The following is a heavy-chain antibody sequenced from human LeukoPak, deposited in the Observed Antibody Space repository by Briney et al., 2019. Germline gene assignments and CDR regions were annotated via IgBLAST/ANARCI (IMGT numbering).Heavy chain of an antibody. CDR1: GFTFSNYW. V-gene: IGHV3-74*01. CDR2: INSDGSST. Sequence: GGSLRLSCAVSGFTFSNYWMHWVRQAPGQGLVWVSRINSDGSSTSYADSVKGRFTISRDNAKNTLYLQMNSLRPEDTAVYYCARLSCSNTSCSTYDYWGQGTLVSVSS. CDR3: ARLSCSNTSCSTYDY. J-gene: IGHJ4*02. D-gene: IGHD2-2*01.